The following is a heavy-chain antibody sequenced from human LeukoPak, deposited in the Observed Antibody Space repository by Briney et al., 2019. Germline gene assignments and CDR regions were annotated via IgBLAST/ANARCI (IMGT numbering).Heavy chain of an antibody. J-gene: IGHJ4*02. CDR1: GFTFSTYA. V-gene: IGHV3-30*04. D-gene: IGHD3-3*01. CDR2: ISYNGSHQ. CDR3: ATSIRRITISS. Sequence: GGSLRLSCAASGFTFSTYAMHWVRQAPGKGLEWLTVISYNGSHQYYSDSVRGRFTISRGNSRNSVFLQINRLRPEDTAVYYCATSIRRITISSWGQGTLVTVSS.